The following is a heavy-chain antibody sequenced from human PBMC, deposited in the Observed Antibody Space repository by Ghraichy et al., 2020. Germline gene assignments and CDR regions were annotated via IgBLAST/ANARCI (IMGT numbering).Heavy chain of an antibody. J-gene: IGHJ5*02. Sequence: ASVKVSCKASKNTFNTNYVHWVRQAPGQGLEWMGCINPNNGDSNYAQNFQDRVTMTWDTSISTAYMELSRLKSDDTALYYRARSATAYYADLWGQGTLVTVSS. CDR3: ARSATAYYADL. D-gene: IGHD3-9*01. V-gene: IGHV1-2*02. CDR2: INPNNGDS. CDR1: KNTFNTNY.